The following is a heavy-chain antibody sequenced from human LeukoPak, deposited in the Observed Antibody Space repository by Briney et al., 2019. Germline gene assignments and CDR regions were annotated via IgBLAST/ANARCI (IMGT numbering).Heavy chain of an antibody. V-gene: IGHV3-48*03. CDR2: ISDSGNTI. CDR3: ARPYYVAANYYFDY. J-gene: IGHJ4*02. CDR1: GFTFSIYE. D-gene: IGHD1-26*01. Sequence: GGSLRLSCAASGFTFSIYEMNWVRQAPGKGLEWVSYISDSGNTIYYADSVKGRFTISRDTAKNSLYLQMNSLRAEDTAVYYCARPYYVAANYYFDYWGQGTLVTVSS.